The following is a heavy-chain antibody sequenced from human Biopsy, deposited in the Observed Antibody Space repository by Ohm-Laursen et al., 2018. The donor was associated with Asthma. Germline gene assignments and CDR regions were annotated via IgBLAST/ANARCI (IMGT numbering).Heavy chain of an antibody. CDR1: GDAMSTSGSY. CDR2: IYYSGRT. J-gene: IGHJ2*01. D-gene: IGHD6-6*01. V-gene: IGHV4-39*02. Sequence: TLSLTCIVSGDAMSTSGSYWGWIRQSPGKGLEWIGSIYYSGRTYYNPSLEGRVTISADTSKNHFSLKVTSATAADTAVYYCARAVSSSSYWYFDLWGRGDLVTVSS. CDR3: ARAVSSSSYWYFDL.